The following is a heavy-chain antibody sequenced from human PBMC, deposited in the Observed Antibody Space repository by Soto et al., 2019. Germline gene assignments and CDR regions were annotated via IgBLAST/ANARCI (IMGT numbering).Heavy chain of an antibody. Sequence: PAESLTISCHVSGDSFTSYWISWVLQVPGKGLEWLGKIDAEDSYSDYSPSFECHVTFSVDTSMNTAFLHWTSLKASDTAMYYCARHQALLPFGSWGQGTLVTVSS. D-gene: IGHD2-21*01. CDR3: ARHQALLPFGS. V-gene: IGHV5-10-1*01. J-gene: IGHJ4*02. CDR2: IDAEDSYS. CDR1: GDSFTSYW.